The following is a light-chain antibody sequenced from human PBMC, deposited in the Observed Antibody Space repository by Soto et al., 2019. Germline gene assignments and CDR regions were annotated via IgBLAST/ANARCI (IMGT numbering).Light chain of an antibody. V-gene: IGKV4-1*01. CDR3: QQYPSDPIT. Sequence: DFVMTQSPDSLAVSLGERATINCKSSQTVLSSSDRKNYLAWFQQKPGQPPKLLISCASVRESGVPDRFSGGGSGTDFTLTIRSLQAEDVAVYSCQQYPSDPITFGQGTRLEI. CDR2: CAS. J-gene: IGKJ5*01. CDR1: QTVLSSSDRKNY.